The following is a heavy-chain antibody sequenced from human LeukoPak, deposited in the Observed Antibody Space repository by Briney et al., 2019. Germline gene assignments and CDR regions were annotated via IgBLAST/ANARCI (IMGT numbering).Heavy chain of an antibody. CDR3: ARDWRIAAAGDYYYYGMDV. CDR2: IYYSGST. Sequence: SETLSLTCTVSGGSISSYYWSWIRQPPGKGLEWIGYIYYSGSTNYNPSLKSRVTISVDTSKNQFSPKLSSVTAADTAVYYCARDWRIAAAGDYYYYGMDVWGKGTTVTVSS. D-gene: IGHD6-13*01. CDR1: GGSISSYY. J-gene: IGHJ6*04. V-gene: IGHV4-59*01.